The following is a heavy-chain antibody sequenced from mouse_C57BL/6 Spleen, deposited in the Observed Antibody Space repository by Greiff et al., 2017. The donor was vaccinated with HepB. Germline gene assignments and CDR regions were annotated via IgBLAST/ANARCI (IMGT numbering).Heavy chain of an antibody. CDR1: GYTFTSYW. J-gene: IGHJ1*03. D-gene: IGHD2-3*01. CDR2: IHPNSGST. Sequence: QVQLQQPGAELVKPGASVKLSCKASGYTFTSYWMHWVKQRPGQGLEWIGMIHPNSGSTNYNEKFKSKATLTVDKSSSTAYMQLSSLTSEDSAVYYCARSIYDGYYRYFDVWGTGTTVTVSS. V-gene: IGHV1-64*01. CDR3: ARSIYDGYYRYFDV.